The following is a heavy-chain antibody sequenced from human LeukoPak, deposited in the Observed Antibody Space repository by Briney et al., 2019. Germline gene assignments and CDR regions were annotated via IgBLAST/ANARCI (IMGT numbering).Heavy chain of an antibody. CDR2: INPSGGST. Sequence: ALVKVSCKASGGTFSSYSISRVRQAPGPRLEWMGIINPSGGSTSYAQKFQGRVTMTRDMSTSTVYMELSSLRSEDTAVYYCARDRRDTSKYFDYWGQGTLVTVSS. V-gene: IGHV1-46*01. CDR1: GGTFSSYS. J-gene: IGHJ4*02. CDR3: ARDRRDTSKYFDY. D-gene: IGHD5-18*01.